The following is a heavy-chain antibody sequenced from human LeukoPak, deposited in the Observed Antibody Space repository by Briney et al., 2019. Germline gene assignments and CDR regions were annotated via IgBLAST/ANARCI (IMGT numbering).Heavy chain of an antibody. V-gene: IGHV3-30*02. Sequence: GGPLRLSCAASRFTFSSYGMHWVRQAPGKGLEWVAFIRYDGRNKYYADSVKGRFTISRDNSKNSLFLQMDSLRAEDSAIYYCAREGWDLNALDIWGQGTMVTVSP. CDR3: AREGWDLNALDI. J-gene: IGHJ3*02. D-gene: IGHD1-26*01. CDR2: IRYDGRNK. CDR1: RFTFSSYG.